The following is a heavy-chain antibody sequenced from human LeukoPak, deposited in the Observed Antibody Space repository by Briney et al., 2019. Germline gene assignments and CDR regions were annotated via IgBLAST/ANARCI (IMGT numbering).Heavy chain of an antibody. CDR1: GGSISSYY. Sequence: SETLSLTCTVSGGSISSYYWSWIRQPPGKGLEWIGYIYYSGSTNYNPSLKSRVTISVDTSKNQFSLKLSSVTAADTAVYYCARHVLFQSVVVISYFDYWGQGTLVTVSS. CDR2: IYYSGST. CDR3: ARHVLFQSVVVISYFDY. V-gene: IGHV4-59*08. J-gene: IGHJ4*02. D-gene: IGHD3-22*01.